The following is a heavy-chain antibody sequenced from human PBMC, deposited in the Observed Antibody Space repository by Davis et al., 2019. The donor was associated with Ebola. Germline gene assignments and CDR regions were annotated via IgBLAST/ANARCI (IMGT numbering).Heavy chain of an antibody. V-gene: IGHV3-23*01. Sequence: GGSLRLSCAGSGFTFSRYAMTWVRQAPGKGLEWVSSVSGRGGSTYYADSVKGRFTVSRDNSKNTLYLQLNSLRAEDTAIYHCAKDSVADSYGTFDIWGQGTVVTVSS. J-gene: IGHJ3*02. CDR1: GFTFSRYA. D-gene: IGHD6-19*01. CDR3: AKDSVADSYGTFDI. CDR2: VSGRGGST.